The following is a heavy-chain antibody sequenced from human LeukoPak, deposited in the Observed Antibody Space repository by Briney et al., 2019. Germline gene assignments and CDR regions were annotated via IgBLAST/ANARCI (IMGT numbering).Heavy chain of an antibody. CDR1: GFTFDDYG. D-gene: IGHD2-21*02. Sequence: GGSLRLSCAASGFTFDDYGMSWVRQAPGKGLEWVSGINWNGGSTGYADSVKGRFTISRDNAKNSLYLQMNSLRAEDTAVYYCARDYRAYCGGDCYPYYFDYWGQGTLVTVSS. CDR3: ARDYRAYCGGDCYPYYFDY. V-gene: IGHV3-20*04. CDR2: INWNGGST. J-gene: IGHJ4*02.